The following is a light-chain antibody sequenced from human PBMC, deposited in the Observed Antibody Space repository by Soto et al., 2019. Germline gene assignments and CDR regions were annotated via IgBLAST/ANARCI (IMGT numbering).Light chain of an antibody. CDR1: SSDVGGYNF. CDR3: SSDTISSTLI. Sequence: QSVLTQPASVSGSPGQSITISCTGTSSDVGGYNFVSWYQQHPGKAPKLMIYDVSNRPSGVSNRFSGSKSGNTASLTISGLQAEDEADYYCSSDTISSTLIFGGGTQLTVL. V-gene: IGLV2-14*03. J-gene: IGLJ7*01. CDR2: DVS.